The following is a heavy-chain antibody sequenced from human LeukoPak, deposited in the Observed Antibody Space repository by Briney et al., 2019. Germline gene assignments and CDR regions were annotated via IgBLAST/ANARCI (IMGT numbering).Heavy chain of an antibody. V-gene: IGHV7-4-1*02. Sequence: ASVKVFCKASGYTFTTYVINWVRQAPGQGLEWMGWINTNTGNPTYAQGFTGRFVFSLDTSVTTAYLQISSLKAEDTAVYYCARGWFGEISYYFDYWGQGTLVTVSS. J-gene: IGHJ4*02. CDR3: ARGWFGEISYYFDY. CDR2: INTNTGNP. CDR1: GYTFTTYV. D-gene: IGHD3-10*01.